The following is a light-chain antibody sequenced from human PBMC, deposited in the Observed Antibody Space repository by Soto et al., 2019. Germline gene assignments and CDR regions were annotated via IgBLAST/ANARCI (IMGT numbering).Light chain of an antibody. J-gene: IGLJ3*02. V-gene: IGLV7-46*01. Sequence: QAVVTQEPSLTVSPGGTVSVTCGSSTGAVTSGHYPCWVQQKPGQAPRTLIYETSNKHSWTPARFSGSLLGGKATLTVSDVQPEDEAEYYCLLYDGDRQVFGGGTQLTVL. CDR2: ETS. CDR3: LLYDGDRQV. CDR1: TGAVTSGHY.